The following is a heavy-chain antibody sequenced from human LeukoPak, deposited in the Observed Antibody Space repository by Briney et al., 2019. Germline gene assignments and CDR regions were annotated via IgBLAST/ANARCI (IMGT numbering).Heavy chain of an antibody. CDR3: ARGGYSGY. J-gene: IGHJ4*02. Sequence: GGSLRLSCLTSGFTLSTNAMSWVRQAPGKGLEWISGISGSGASTYYADSVKGRFTISRDDSRNTLYLQMNSLRGDDTAVYYCARGGYSGYWGQGTLVTVSS. V-gene: IGHV3-23*01. CDR2: ISGSGAST. D-gene: IGHD2-15*01. CDR1: GFTLSTNA.